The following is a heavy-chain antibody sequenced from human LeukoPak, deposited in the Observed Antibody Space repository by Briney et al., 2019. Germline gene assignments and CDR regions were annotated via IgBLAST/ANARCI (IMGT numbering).Heavy chain of an antibody. D-gene: IGHD2-15*01. V-gene: IGHV3-33*01. CDR2: IWYDGSNK. CDR3: ARDRGYCSGGSCYSEIPDY. J-gene: IGHJ4*02. CDR1: GFTFRSYG. Sequence: GRSLRLSCAASGFTFRSYGMHWVRQAPGKGLGGVAVIWYDGSNKYYADSVKGRFTISSDNSKNTLYLQMNSLRAEDTSVYYCARDRGYCSGGSCYSEIPDYWGQGTLVTVSS.